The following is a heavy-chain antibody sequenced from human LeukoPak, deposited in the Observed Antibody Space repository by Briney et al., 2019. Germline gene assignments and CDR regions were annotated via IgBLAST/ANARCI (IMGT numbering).Heavy chain of an antibody. CDR3: ARKYTSGWPN. J-gene: IGHJ4*02. D-gene: IGHD6-19*01. V-gene: IGHV5-51*01. CDR1: GGSISSYY. CDR2: IYPADSDT. Sequence: ETLSLTCTVSGGSISSYYWSWIRQPPGKGLEWMGIIYPADSDTTYSPSFQGQVTISADKSISTAYLQWSSLKASDTAMYYCARKYTSGWPNWGQGTLVTVSS.